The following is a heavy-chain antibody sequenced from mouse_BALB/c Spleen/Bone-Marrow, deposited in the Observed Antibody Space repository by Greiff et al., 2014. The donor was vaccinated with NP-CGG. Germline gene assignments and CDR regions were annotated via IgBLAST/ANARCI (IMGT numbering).Heavy chain of an antibody. V-gene: IGHV2-6-7*01. CDR1: GFSLTGYG. Sequence: VKLQESGPGLVAPSQSLSITCTVSGFSLTGYGVNWVRQPPGKGLEWLGMIWGDGSTDYNSALKSRLSIRKDNSKSQVFLKMNSLQTDDTARYYCAREPHYYAMDYWGQGTSVTVSS. CDR3: AREPHYYAMDY. CDR2: IWGDGST. J-gene: IGHJ4*01.